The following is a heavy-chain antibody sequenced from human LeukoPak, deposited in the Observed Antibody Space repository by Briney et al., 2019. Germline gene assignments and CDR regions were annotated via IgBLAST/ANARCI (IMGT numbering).Heavy chain of an antibody. V-gene: IGHV3-48*02. CDR1: GFTFSSYS. Sequence: PGGSLRLSCAASGFTFSSYSMNWVRQAPGKGLEWVSYISSSSSTIYYADSVKGRFAISRDNAKNSLYLQMNSLRDEDTAVYYCARGELLPPYYFDYWGQGTLVTVSS. D-gene: IGHD1-7*01. CDR2: ISSSSSTI. CDR3: ARGELLPPYYFDY. J-gene: IGHJ4*02.